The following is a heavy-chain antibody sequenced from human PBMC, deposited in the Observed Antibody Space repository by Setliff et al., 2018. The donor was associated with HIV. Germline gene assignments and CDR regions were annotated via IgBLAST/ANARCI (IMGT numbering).Heavy chain of an antibody. D-gene: IGHD3-10*01. Sequence: SETLSLTCGVSGYSMSSGYYWGWIRQPPGKGLEWIGSIYYSGSTYYNPSLKSRVTISVDTSKNQFSLKLSSVTAADTAVYYCARDNSYYYGSGSHYWYGMDVWGQGTTVTV. CDR1: GYSMSSGYY. J-gene: IGHJ6*01. CDR3: ARDNSYYYGSGSHYWYGMDV. V-gene: IGHV4-38-2*02. CDR2: IYYSGST.